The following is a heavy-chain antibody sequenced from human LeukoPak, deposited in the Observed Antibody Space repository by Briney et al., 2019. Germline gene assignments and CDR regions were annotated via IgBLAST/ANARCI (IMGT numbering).Heavy chain of an antibody. J-gene: IGHJ4*02. CDR1: GFTFSSYG. Sequence: GGSLRLSCAASGFTFSSYGMHWVRQAPGKGLEWVAVISYDGSNKYYADSVKGRFTISRDNSKNTLYLEINSLRAEDTAVYYCARRLVVGTTRTFDYWGQGTLVTVSS. CDR2: ISYDGSNK. CDR3: ARRLVVGTTRTFDY. D-gene: IGHD2-21*01. V-gene: IGHV3-30*03.